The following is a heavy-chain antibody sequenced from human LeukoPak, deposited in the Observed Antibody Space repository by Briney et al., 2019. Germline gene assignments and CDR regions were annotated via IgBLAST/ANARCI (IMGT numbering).Heavy chain of an antibody. CDR1: GGSFSGYY. CDR2: INHSGST. D-gene: IGHD3-10*01. CDR3: ARSHPSYGSGSYLFDY. J-gene: IGHJ4*02. V-gene: IGHV4-34*01. Sequence: PSETLSLTCAVYGGSFSGYYWSWIRQPPGKGLEWIGEINHSGSTNYNPSLKSRVTISVDTSKNQFSLKLSSVTAADTAVYYCARSHPSYGSGSYLFDYWGQGTLVTVSS.